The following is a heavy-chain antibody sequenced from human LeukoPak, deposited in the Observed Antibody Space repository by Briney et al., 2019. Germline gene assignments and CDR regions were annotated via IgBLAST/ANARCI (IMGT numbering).Heavy chain of an antibody. CDR1: GFTVSTNY. CDR2: IYSGDRT. V-gene: IGHV3-66*01. J-gene: IGHJ4*02. D-gene: IGHD3-10*01. Sequence: GESLRLSCAASGFTVSTNYMSWVRQAPGKGLEWVSIIYSGDRTDYADSLKGRFTISRDTSKNTLYLQMSSLRAEDTAVYDCARDVRKQGLWSWGQGTLVTVSS. CDR3: ARDVRKQGLWS.